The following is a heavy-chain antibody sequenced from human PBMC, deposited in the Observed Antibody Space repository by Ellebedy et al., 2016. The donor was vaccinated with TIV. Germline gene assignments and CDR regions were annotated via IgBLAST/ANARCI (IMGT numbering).Heavy chain of an antibody. Sequence: GESLKISXAGSGFTFGAYAMSWVRQAPGKGLEWVSGCTTSGDSTYYADSVKGRFTIYRDNSKSTLFLQMNSLGVEDTALYYCAKARCSTTSCSLDFWGQGTLVTVSS. V-gene: IGHV3-23*01. J-gene: IGHJ4*02. CDR2: CTTSGDST. CDR3: AKARCSTTSCSLDF. CDR1: GFTFGAYA. D-gene: IGHD2-2*01.